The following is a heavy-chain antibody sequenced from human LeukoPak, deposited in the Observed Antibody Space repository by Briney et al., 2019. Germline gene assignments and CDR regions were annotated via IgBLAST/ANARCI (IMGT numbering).Heavy chain of an antibody. V-gene: IGHV3-43*02. J-gene: IGHJ4*02. Sequence: GGSLRLSCAASGFTFDDYAMHWVRQAPGKGLEGVSRISGDGGSRYYADSVKGRFTISRDNSKHSLYLQMNSLRTEDTALYYCAKDGRSWYRGYYFDYWGQGTLVTVSS. CDR1: GFTFDDYA. CDR3: AKDGRSWYRGYYFDY. D-gene: IGHD6-13*01. CDR2: ISGDGGSR.